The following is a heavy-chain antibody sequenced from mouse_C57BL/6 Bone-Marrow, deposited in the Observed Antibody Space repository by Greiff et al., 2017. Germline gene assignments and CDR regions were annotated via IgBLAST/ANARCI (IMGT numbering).Heavy chain of an antibody. CDR1: GYAFTGYW. CDR2: IFPGSGST. V-gene: IGHV1-9*01. J-gene: IGHJ4*01. D-gene: IGHD2-3*01. CDR3: ASRRDDPQDMDY. Sequence: VQLQQSGAELMKPGASGKLSCKASGYAFTGYWIKWVKQRPGHGLEWIGEIFPGSGSTNYNGKFKGKATLTADTSSNTAYMPLSRLTTEDSAIYYCASRRDDPQDMDYWGQGTSVTVSA.